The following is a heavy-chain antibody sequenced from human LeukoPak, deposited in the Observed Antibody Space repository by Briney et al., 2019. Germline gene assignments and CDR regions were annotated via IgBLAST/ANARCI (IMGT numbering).Heavy chain of an antibody. Sequence: PGGSLRLSCAASGFTFSSYAMSWVRQAPGKGLEWVSAISGSGGSTYYADSVKGRFTISRDNSKNTLYLQMNSLRAEDTAVHYCAKSPVAWIQLWSSWPDLCYFDYWGLGTLVTVSS. CDR2: ISGSGGST. J-gene: IGHJ4*02. V-gene: IGHV3-23*01. CDR1: GFTFSSYA. D-gene: IGHD5-18*01. CDR3: AKSPVAWIQLWSSWPDLCYFDY.